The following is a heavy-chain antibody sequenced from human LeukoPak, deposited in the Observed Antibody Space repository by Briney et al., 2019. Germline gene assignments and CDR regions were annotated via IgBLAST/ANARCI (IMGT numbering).Heavy chain of an antibody. Sequence: ASEKVSCKASGYTFTTYAMHWVRQAPGQRLQWMGWINAGKGNTKYSQKFQGRVTITRDTSASTTYMELSSLRSEDTAVYYCARGRDYYFYHMDVWGQGTTVTVSS. CDR3: ARGRDYYFYHMDV. J-gene: IGHJ6*02. CDR1: GYTFTTYA. CDR2: INAGKGNT. V-gene: IGHV1-3*01.